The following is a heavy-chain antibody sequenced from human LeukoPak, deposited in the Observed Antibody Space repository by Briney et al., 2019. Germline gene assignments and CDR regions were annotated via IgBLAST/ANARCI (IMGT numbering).Heavy chain of an antibody. J-gene: IGHJ4*02. V-gene: IGHV4-59*01. CDR1: GDSISTYY. Sequence: PSETLSLTCSVSGDSISTYYWSWIRQPPGKALEWIGYAYYSGSTDYNPSLKSRVTISVDTSKKQFSLNLNSVTASDTAVYYCSASKPLWLRGLFDYWGQGTLVTVSS. CDR2: AYYSGST. D-gene: IGHD3-22*01. CDR3: SASKPLWLRGLFDY.